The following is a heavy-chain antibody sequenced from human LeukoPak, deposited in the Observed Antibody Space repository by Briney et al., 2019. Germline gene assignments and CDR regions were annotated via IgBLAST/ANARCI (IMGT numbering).Heavy chain of an antibody. CDR1: GFTFSSYA. CDR3: AKDRGAHYYDSSED. J-gene: IGHJ4*02. CDR2: ISGSGGST. Sequence: GGSLTLSCAASGFTFSSYAMSWVRQAPGKGLEWVSAISGSGGSTYYADSVKGRFTISRDNSKNTLYLQMNSLRAEDTAVYYCAKDRGAHYYDSSEDWGQGTLVTVSS. V-gene: IGHV3-23*01. D-gene: IGHD3-22*01.